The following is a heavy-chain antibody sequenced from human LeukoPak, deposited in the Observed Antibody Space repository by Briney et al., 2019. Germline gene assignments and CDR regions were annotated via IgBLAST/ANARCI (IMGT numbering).Heavy chain of an antibody. CDR2: VAGDSHYI. V-gene: IGHV3-21*01. Sequence: GSLRLSCAASGFSFSDYTMNWVRQAPGKGLEWVASVAGDSHYIYYADSARGRFTISRDNAKVSLYLQMNSLRADDTAVYYCARSRRARHCPDFEYWGQGTLLTVSS. CDR1: GFSFSDYT. CDR3: ARSRRARHCPDFEY. J-gene: IGHJ4*02.